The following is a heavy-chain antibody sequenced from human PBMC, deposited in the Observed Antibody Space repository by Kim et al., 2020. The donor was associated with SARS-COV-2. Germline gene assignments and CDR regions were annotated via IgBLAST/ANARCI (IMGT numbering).Heavy chain of an antibody. CDR3: ARGRRYSSSPFDY. Sequence: SETLSLTCAVYGGSFSGYYWSWIRQPPGKGLEWIGEINHSGSTNYNPSLKSRVTISVDTSKNQFSLKLSSVTAADTAVYYCARGRRYSSSPFDYWGQGTL. CDR1: GGSFSGYY. V-gene: IGHV4-34*01. D-gene: IGHD6-13*01. CDR2: INHSGST. J-gene: IGHJ4*02.